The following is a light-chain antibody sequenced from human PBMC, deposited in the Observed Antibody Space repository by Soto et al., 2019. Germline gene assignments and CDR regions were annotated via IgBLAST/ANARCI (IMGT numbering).Light chain of an antibody. Sequence: DIQMTQSPSTLSATVGDRATITCRASQGISTWLAWYQQKPGKAPKLLIYDASSLEVGVPSRFSGSGSRTEFTLTISSLQPDDYGPYYCQQYYDFRTFGQGTKV. CDR1: QGISTW. CDR3: QQYYDFRT. CDR2: DAS. J-gene: IGKJ1*01. V-gene: IGKV1-5*01.